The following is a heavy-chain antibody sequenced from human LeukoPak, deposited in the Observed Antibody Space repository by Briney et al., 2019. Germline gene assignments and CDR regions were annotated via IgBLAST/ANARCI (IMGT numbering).Heavy chain of an antibody. J-gene: IGHJ6*02. V-gene: IGHV1-8*01. D-gene: IGHD2-2*01. CDR3: ARGYCSGTSCQLGLRYYYYGMDV. CDR1: GYTFTSYD. Sequence: ASVKVSCKASGYTFTSYDINWVRQATGQGLEWMGWMNPNSGNTGYAQKFQGRVTMTRNTSISTAYMELSSLRSEDTAVYYCARGYCSGTSCQLGLRYYYYGMDVWGQGTTVTVSS. CDR2: MNPNSGNT.